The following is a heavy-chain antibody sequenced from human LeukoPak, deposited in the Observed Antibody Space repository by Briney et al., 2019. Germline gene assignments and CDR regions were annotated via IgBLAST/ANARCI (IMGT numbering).Heavy chain of an antibody. D-gene: IGHD2-2*01. CDR3: AKVLGQRPYCTSTSCYERDAFDL. Sequence: PGGSLRLSCAASEFAFSSYWMHWVRQAPGKGLVWVSRINRDGTITTYADSVKGRFIISRDNARNTLYLQMNSLRDEDTAVYYCAKVLGQRPYCTSTSCYERDAFDLWGQGTMVTVSS. J-gene: IGHJ3*01. CDR2: INRDGTIT. V-gene: IGHV3-74*01. CDR1: EFAFSSYW.